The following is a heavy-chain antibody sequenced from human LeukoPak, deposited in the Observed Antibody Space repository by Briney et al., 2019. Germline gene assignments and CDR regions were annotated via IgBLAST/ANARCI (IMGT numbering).Heavy chain of an antibody. CDR1: GGSISSSIW. CDR3: ATRGGAIYYYYYYMDV. Sequence: SETLSLTCVVSGGSISSSIWWSWVRQSPEKGLEWIGEISHSGSTNYNSSLKSRVTISLDKPRNQFSLRLTSVNAADTAVYYCATRGGAIYYYYYYMDVWGKGTTVTVSS. V-gene: IGHV4/OR15-8*01. D-gene: IGHD3-10*01. J-gene: IGHJ6*03. CDR2: ISHSGST.